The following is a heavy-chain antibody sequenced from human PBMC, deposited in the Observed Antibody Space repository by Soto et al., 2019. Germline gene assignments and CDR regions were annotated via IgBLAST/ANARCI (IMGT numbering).Heavy chain of an antibody. CDR3: ARPKAGSYSGSSRVGECYFDY. Sequence: SETLSLTCTVSGGSISSSSYYWGWIRQPPGKGLEWIGSIYYSGSTYYNPSLKSRVTISVDTSKNQFSLKLSSVTAADTAVYYWARPKAGSYSGSSRVGECYFDYWGQGTLVTVSS. J-gene: IGHJ4*02. D-gene: IGHD6-6*01. CDR1: GGSISSSSYY. V-gene: IGHV4-39*01. CDR2: IYYSGST.